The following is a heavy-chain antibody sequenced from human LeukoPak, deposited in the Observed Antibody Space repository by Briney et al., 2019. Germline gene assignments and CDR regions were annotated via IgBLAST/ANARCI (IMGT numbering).Heavy chain of an antibody. CDR2: FDPEDGEA. D-gene: IGHD3-3*01. CDR1: GYTLTELS. J-gene: IGHJ4*02. CDR3: ATEGTIFGVVTNFDY. Sequence: GASVKVSCKVSGYTLTELSMHWVRQAPGKGLEWMGGFDPEDGEAIYAQKFQGRVTMTEDTSTDTAYMELSSLRSEDTAVYYCATEGTIFGVVTNFDYWGQGTLVTVSS. V-gene: IGHV1-24*01.